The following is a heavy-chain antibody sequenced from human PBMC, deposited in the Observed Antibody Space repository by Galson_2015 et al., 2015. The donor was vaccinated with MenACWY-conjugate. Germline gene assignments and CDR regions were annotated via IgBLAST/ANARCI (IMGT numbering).Heavy chain of an antibody. CDR3: ARSYVPGSDRKNYYMDV. D-gene: IGHD3-16*01. CDR1: GFTFSSYW. CDR2: VNSDGSGT. V-gene: IGHV3-74*01. J-gene: IGHJ6*03. Sequence: SLRLSCAASGFTFSSYWMHWVRHAPGKGLVWVSRVNSDGSGTGYADSVKGRFSISRDNAKNMLFLQMHSLKVEDTAVYYCARSYVPGSDRKNYYMDVWGRGTTVTVSS.